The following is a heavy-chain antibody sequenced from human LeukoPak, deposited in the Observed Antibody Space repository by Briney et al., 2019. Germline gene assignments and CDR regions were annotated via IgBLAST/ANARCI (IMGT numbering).Heavy chain of an antibody. Sequence: GGSLRLSCAASGFTFSSYSTNWVRQAPGKGLEWVSSISSSSSYIYYADSVKGRFTISRDNAKNSLYLQMNSLRAEDTAVYYCARGLGPHGSRDYWGQGTLVTVSS. CDR2: ISSSSSYI. D-gene: IGHD2-15*01. CDR3: ARGLGPHGSRDY. CDR1: GFTFSSYS. J-gene: IGHJ4*02. V-gene: IGHV3-21*01.